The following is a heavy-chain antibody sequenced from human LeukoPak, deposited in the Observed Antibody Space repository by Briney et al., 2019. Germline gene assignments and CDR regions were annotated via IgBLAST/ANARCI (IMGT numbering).Heavy chain of an antibody. D-gene: IGHD6-13*01. CDR2: INWNGGST. Sequence: GGSLRLSCAASGFTFSSYEMNWVRQAPGKGLEWVSGINWNGGSTGYADSVKGRFTISRDNAKNSLYLQMNSLRAEDTALYYCARDNNSSSWYWSYFDYWGQGTLVTVSS. V-gene: IGHV3-20*04. J-gene: IGHJ4*02. CDR3: ARDNNSSSWYWSYFDY. CDR1: GFTFSSYE.